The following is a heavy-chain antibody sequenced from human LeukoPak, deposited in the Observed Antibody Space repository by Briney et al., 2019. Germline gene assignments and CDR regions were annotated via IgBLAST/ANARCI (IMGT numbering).Heavy chain of an antibody. D-gene: IGHD3-22*01. Sequence: TGGSLRLSCAASGFTVSSNYMSWVRQAPGKGLEWVSVIYSGGSTYYADSVKGRFTISRDNSKNTLYLQMNSLRAEDTAVYYCATSITMIVMGLHREIDYWGQGTLVTVSS. CDR1: GFTVSSNY. CDR3: ATSITMIVMGLHREIDY. J-gene: IGHJ4*02. V-gene: IGHV3-66*02. CDR2: IYSGGST.